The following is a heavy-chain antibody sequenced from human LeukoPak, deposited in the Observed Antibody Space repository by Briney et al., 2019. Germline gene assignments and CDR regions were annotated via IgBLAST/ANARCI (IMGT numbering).Heavy chain of an antibody. V-gene: IGHV3-74*01. CDR2: INSDGSSP. CDR1: GFPFSSNW. Sequence: GGSLRLSCAASGFPFSSNWMHWVRQAPGKGLVWVSLINSDGSSPHYADSVKGRFTISRDNAKNTLYLQMNSLRAEDTAVYYCARDAVDTANAVWGQGTTVTVSS. D-gene: IGHD5-18*01. J-gene: IGHJ6*02. CDR3: ARDAVDTANAV.